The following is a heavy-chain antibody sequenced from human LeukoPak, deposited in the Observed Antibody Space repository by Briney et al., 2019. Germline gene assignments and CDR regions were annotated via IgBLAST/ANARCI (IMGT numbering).Heavy chain of an antibody. CDR3: TRDLPNTGRYTFDY. V-gene: IGHV6-1*01. CDR1: GDSVSSINGA. D-gene: IGHD6-19*01. Sequence: SQTLSLTCAISGDSVSSINGAWNWIRQSPSRGLEWLGRTYYRSRWYYDYAVSMQGRITINADTSKNQFSLQMNSVTPEDSAVYYCTRDLPNTGRYTFDYWGQGTLVTVSS. J-gene: IGHJ4*02. CDR2: TYYRSRWYY.